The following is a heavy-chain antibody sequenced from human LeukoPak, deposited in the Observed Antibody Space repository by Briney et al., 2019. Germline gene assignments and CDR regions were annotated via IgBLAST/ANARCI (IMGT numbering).Heavy chain of an antibody. V-gene: IGHV3-7*01. CDR3: ARGGSRSWYFDN. CDR2: IKHDGSEK. J-gene: IGHJ4*02. D-gene: IGHD6-13*01. CDR1: GFTFSIDW. Sequence: GGSLRLSCAASGFTFSIDWISWVRQAPGKGREWVANIKHDGSEKYYVDSVKGRFTISRDNAKNSLYLQMNSLRAEDTAVYYCARGGSRSWYFDNWGQGTLVTVSS.